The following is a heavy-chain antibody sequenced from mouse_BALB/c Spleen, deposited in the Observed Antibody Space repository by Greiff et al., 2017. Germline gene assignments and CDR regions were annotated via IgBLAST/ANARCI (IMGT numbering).Heavy chain of an antibody. CDR2: INPSTGYT. CDR3: AREGLPPYAMDY. D-gene: IGHD2-4*01. V-gene: IGHV1-7*01. J-gene: IGHJ4*01. Sequence: QVQLQQSGAELAKPGASVKMSCKASGYTFTSYWMHWVKQRPGQGLEWIGYINPSTGYTEYNQKFKDKATLTADKSSSTAYMQLSSLTSEDSAVYYCAREGLPPYAMDYWGQGTSVTVSS. CDR1: GYTFTSYW.